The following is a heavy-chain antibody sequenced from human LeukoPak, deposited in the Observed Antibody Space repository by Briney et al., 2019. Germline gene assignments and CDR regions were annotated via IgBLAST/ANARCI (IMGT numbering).Heavy chain of an antibody. V-gene: IGHV3-23*01. Sequence: PGGSLRLSCAASGFTFSSYAMSWVRQAPGKGLEWVSAISGSGGSTYYADSVKGRFTISRDNSKNTLYLQMNSLRAEDTAVYYCAKVSQEYCSSTSCYRPTDFDNWGQGTLVTVSS. CDR1: GFTFSSYA. CDR3: AKVSQEYCSSTSCYRPTDFDN. D-gene: IGHD2-2*01. J-gene: IGHJ4*02. CDR2: ISGSGGST.